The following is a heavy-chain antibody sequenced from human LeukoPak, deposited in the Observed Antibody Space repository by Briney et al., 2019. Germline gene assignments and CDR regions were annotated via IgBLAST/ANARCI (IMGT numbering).Heavy chain of an antibody. D-gene: IGHD3-10*01. J-gene: IGHJ4*02. Sequence: ASVKVSCKASGYTFTSYGISWVRQAPGQGLEWMGWISAYNGNTNYAQKLQGRVTMTTDTSTSTAYMELRSLRSDDTAVCYCARGDDTMVRGVSPRFDYWGQGTLVTVSS. CDR1: GYTFTSYG. CDR3: ARGDDTMVRGVSPRFDY. CDR2: ISAYNGNT. V-gene: IGHV1-18*04.